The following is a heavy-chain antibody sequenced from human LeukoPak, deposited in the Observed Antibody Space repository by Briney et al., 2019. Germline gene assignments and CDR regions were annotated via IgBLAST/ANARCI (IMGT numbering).Heavy chain of an antibody. J-gene: IGHJ6*02. CDR1: GFSFSNYG. D-gene: IGHD3-10*01. CDR3: ATDASGISHHAMDV. V-gene: IGHV3-30*03. Sequence: GGSLRLSCAASGFSFSNYGMHWVRQAPGKGLEWVAIISNDGSKKYYADSVKGRLTISGDNSKNTVDLQMNSLRAEDTAVYYCATDASGISHHAMDVWGQGTTVTVSS. CDR2: ISNDGSKK.